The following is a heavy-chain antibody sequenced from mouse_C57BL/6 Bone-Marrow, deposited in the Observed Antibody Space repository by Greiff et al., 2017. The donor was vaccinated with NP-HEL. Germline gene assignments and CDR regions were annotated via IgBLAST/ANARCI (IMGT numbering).Heavy chain of an antibody. D-gene: IGHD1-1*01. CDR1: GFTFSSYG. J-gene: IGHJ4*01. V-gene: IGHV5-6*01. CDR3: ARLITTVVARDYYAMDY. Sequence: EVQLVESGGDLVKPGGSLKLSCAASGFTFSSYGMSWVRQTPDKRLEWVATISSGGSYTYYPDSVKGRFTISRDNAKNTLYLQMSSLKSEDTAMYYCARLITTVVARDYYAMDYWGQGTSVTVSS. CDR2: ISSGGSYT.